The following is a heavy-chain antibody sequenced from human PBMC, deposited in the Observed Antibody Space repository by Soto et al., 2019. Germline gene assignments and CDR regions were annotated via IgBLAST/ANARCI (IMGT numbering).Heavy chain of an antibody. V-gene: IGHV1-69*12. CDR3: ARDLLGFGYTYGDV. D-gene: IGHD3-10*01. Sequence: QVPLVQSGAEVKKPGSSVKVSCKASGGTFSNYALISWVRQAPGQGLEWMGGIIPIDATVNYAQKFQGRITITADESMTTAYMDLGSLRSEDTAVYYCARDLLGFGYTYGDVWGQGTTVTVSS. CDR2: IIPIDATV. CDR1: GGTFSNYA. J-gene: IGHJ6*01.